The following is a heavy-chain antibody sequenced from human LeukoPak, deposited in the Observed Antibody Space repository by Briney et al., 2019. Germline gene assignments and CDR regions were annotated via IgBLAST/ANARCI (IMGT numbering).Heavy chain of an antibody. CDR1: GYTLTSYY. CDR3: ARLFNYYDNSGYYQYYFDY. J-gene: IGHJ4*02. CDR2: TNPNTGDT. V-gene: IGHV1-2*02. D-gene: IGHD3-22*01. Sequence: GASVKVSCKASGYTLTSYYMHWVRQAPGQGLEWMGWTNPNTGDTSFAQKFQGRVTLTRDTSISTAYMELSRLKSDDTAVYYCARLFNYYDNSGYYQYYFDYWGQGTLVTVSS.